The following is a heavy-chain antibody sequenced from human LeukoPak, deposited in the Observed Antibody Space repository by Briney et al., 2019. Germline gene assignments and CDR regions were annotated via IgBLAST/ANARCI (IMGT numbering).Heavy chain of an antibody. CDR1: GFTFSSYS. J-gene: IGHJ6*03. D-gene: IGHD2-15*01. V-gene: IGHV3-21*01. CDR3: ARDALGYCSGGSCYSPTYYYIDV. Sequence: GGSLRLSCAASGFTFSSYSMNWVRQAPGKGLEWVSSISSSSSYIYYADSVKGRFTISRDNAKNSLYLQMNSLRAEDTAVYYCARDALGYCSGGSCYSPTYYYIDVWGKGTTVTVSS. CDR2: ISSSSSYI.